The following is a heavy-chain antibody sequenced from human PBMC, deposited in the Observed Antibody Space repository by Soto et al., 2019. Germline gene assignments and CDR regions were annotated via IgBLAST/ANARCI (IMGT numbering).Heavy chain of an antibody. CDR1: GFTFSSYW. J-gene: IGHJ3*02. V-gene: IGHV3-7*03. CDR3: ARIMYYDFWSGYYDAFDI. CDR2: IKQDGSEK. D-gene: IGHD3-3*01. Sequence: GSLRLSCAASGFTFSSYWMSWVRQAPGKGLEWVANIKQDGSEKYYVGSVKGRFTISRDNAKNSLYLQMNSLRAEDTAVYYCARIMYYDFWSGYYDAFDIWGQGTMVTVSS.